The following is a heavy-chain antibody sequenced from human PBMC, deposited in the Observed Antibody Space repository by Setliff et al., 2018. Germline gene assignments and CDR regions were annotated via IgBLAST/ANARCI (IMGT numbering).Heavy chain of an antibody. V-gene: IGHV1-18*01. Sequence: ASVKVSCKASGGTFSRSAISWVRQAPGQGLEWMGWISAYNGNTNYAQRLRGRVTMTTDTSTNTAYMELRSLTSDDTAQYYCVRDRAAIVVGPPTAAFDIWGQGTMVTVSS. CDR1: GGTFSRSA. CDR3: VRDRAAIVVGPPTAAFDI. J-gene: IGHJ3*02. D-gene: IGHD2-2*01. CDR2: ISAYNGNT.